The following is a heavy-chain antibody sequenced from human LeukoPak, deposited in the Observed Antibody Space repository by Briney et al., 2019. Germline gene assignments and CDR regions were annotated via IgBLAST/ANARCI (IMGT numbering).Heavy chain of an antibody. J-gene: IGHJ6*02. V-gene: IGHV3-30-3*02. Sequence: GGSLRLSCAASGFTFSSYAMHWVRQAPGKGLEWVAVISYDGSNKYYADSVKGRFTISRDNSKNTLYLQMNSLRAEDTAVYYCAKSSGGSCYSAMDVWGQGTTVTVSS. CDR1: GFTFSSYA. CDR3: AKSSGGSCYSAMDV. D-gene: IGHD2-15*01. CDR2: ISYDGSNK.